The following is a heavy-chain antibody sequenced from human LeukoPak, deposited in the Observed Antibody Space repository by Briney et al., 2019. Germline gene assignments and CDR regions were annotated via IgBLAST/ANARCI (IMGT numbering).Heavy chain of an antibody. CDR1: GGSFSGYY. V-gene: IGHV4-34*01. CDR3: ARGRPDYYYYYMDV. Sequence: SETLSLTCAVYGGSFSGYYWTWIRQPRGKGLEWIGEINHSGSTNYNPSLKSRVTISVDTSKNQFSLKLSSVTAADTAVYYCARGRPDYYYYYMDVWGKGTTVTVSS. CDR2: INHSGST. J-gene: IGHJ6*03.